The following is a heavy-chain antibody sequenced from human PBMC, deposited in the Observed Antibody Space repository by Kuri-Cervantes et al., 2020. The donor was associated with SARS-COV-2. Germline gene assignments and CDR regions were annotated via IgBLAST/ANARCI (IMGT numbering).Heavy chain of an antibody. D-gene: IGHD6-19*01. CDR3: ARDEGPFRTTDIAVAGTTDVGPPTLFDY. J-gene: IGHJ4*02. Sequence: GGSLRLSCAASGFTFSSYAMSWVRQAPGKGLEWVANIKQDGSEEYYVDSVKGRFTISRDNAKNSLYLQMNSLRAEDTAVYYCARDEGPFRTTDIAVAGTTDVGPPTLFDYWGRGTLVTVSS. CDR2: IKQDGSEE. CDR1: GFTFSSYA. V-gene: IGHV3-7*01.